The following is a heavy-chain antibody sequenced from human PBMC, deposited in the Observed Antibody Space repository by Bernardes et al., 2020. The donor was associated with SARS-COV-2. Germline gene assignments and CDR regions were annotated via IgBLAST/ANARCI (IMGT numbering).Heavy chain of an antibody. J-gene: IGHJ5*02. CDR1: GYTFSSFW. CDR3: AIDVAGEHST. CDR2: IDNYGSTI. D-gene: IGHD3-16*01. Sequence: LRLSCAASGYTFSSFWMHWVRQAPGKGLVWVSRIDNYGSTINYADSVKGRFTISRDNSRNTLYLQMNNLRAEDTAVYYCAIDVAGEHSTWGQGTLVTVSS. V-gene: IGHV3-74*01.